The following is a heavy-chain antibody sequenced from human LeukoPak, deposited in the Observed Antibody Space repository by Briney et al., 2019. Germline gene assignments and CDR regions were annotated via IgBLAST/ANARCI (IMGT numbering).Heavy chain of an antibody. V-gene: IGHV3-48*03. D-gene: IGHD4-23*01. Sequence: GGSLRLSCAASGFTFSSYEMNWVRQAPGKGLEWVSYISSSGSTIYYADSVKGRFTISRDNAKNSLYLQMNSLRAEDTAVYYCARVARLGGGRRGGFDYWGQGTLVTVSS. CDR2: ISSSGSTI. J-gene: IGHJ4*02. CDR1: GFTFSSYE. CDR3: ARVARLGGGRRGGFDY.